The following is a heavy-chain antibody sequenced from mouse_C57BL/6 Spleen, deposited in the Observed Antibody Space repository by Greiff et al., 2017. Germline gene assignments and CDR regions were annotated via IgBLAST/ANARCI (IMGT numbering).Heavy chain of an antibody. D-gene: IGHD1-1*01. CDR2: INPSTGGT. CDR1: GYSFTGYY. J-gene: IGHJ2*01. Sequence: EVQLQQSGPELVKPGASVKISCKASGYSFTGYYMNWVKQSPEKSLEWIGEINPSTGGTTYNQKFKAKATLTVDKSSSTAYMQLKSLTSEDSAVYYCARRGFITTVVATDYWGQGTTLTVSS. CDR3: ARRGFITTVVATDY. V-gene: IGHV1-42*01.